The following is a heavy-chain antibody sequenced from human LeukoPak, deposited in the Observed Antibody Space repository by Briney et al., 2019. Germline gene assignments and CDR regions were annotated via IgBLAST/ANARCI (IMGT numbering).Heavy chain of an antibody. Sequence: GGSLRLSCAASGSIFSSYGMYWVRQAPGKGLEWVAVIWYDGSNKYYADSVKGRFTISRDNSKNTLYLQMNSLRAEDTAVYYCARGAAEGWSYFDYWGQGTLVTVSS. D-gene: IGHD2-8*01. V-gene: IGHV3-33*01. CDR1: GSIFSSYG. CDR3: ARGAAEGWSYFDY. J-gene: IGHJ4*02. CDR2: IWYDGSNK.